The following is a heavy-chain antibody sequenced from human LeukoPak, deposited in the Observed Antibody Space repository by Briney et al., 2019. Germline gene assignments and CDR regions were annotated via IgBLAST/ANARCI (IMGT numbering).Heavy chain of an antibody. CDR1: GYTFTSYY. CDR3: ARDLEYGAYYYDSSGYYYGMDV. V-gene: IGHV1-46*01. J-gene: IGHJ6*02. Sequence: ASVKVSCKASGYTFTSYYMHWVRQAPGQGLEWMGIINPSGGSTSYAQKFQGRVTMTRDTSTSTVYMELSSLRSEDTAVYYCARDLEYGAYYYDSSGYYYGMDVWGQGTRSPSP. D-gene: IGHD3-22*01. CDR2: INPSGGST.